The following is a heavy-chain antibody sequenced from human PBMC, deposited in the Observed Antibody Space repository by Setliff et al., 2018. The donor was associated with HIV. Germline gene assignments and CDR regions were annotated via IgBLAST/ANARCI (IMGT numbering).Heavy chain of an antibody. V-gene: IGHV4-39*01. D-gene: IGHD6-13*01. CDR1: GGSITTNNYY. Sequence: SETLSLTCTVTGGSITTNNYYWGWIRQPPGKGLEWIGTIYYTGHTFYDPSLKSQVTTSVDTSKNQFSLKLSSVTAADTAVYYCARHWYSSSWYHVFDIWGQGTMVTVSS. CDR3: ARHWYSSSWYHVFDI. CDR2: IYYTGHT. J-gene: IGHJ3*02.